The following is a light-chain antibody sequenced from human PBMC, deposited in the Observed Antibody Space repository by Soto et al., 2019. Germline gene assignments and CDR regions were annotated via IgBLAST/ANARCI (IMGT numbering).Light chain of an antibody. Sequence: EIVMTQSPASLSVSPGERATLSCRASQSVSSNLAWYQQKPGQAPRLLIYGASTRATGLPARFSGSGSGTEFTLTISSLQPDDFATYYCQQYNGYRWTFGQGTKVDI. CDR2: GAS. V-gene: IGKV3-15*01. CDR3: QQYNGYRWT. CDR1: QSVSSN. J-gene: IGKJ1*01.